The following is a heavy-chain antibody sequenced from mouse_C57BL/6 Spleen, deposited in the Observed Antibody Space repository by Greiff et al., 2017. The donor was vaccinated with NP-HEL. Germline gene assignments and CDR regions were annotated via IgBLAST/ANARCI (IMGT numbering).Heavy chain of an antibody. J-gene: IGHJ3*01. Sequence: VQLQQSGAELVKPGASVKLSCKASGYTFTSYWMHWVKQRPGQGLEWIGMIHPNSGSTNYNEKFKSKATLTVDQSSSTAYMQLSSLTSEDSAVYDCACTGVARWCAYWGQGTLVTVSA. CDR1: GYTFTSYW. CDR2: IHPNSGST. CDR3: ACTGVARWCAY. D-gene: IGHD1-1*01. V-gene: IGHV1-64*01.